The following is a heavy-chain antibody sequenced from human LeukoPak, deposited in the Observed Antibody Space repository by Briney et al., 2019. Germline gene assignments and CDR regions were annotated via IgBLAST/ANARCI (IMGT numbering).Heavy chain of an antibody. V-gene: IGHV3-9*01. CDR1: GSTFDDYA. CDR3: AKVHSSGYAFDI. J-gene: IGHJ3*02. Sequence: GRSLRLSCAASGSTFDDYAMHWVRQAPGKGLEWVSGISWNSGSIGYADSVKGRFTISRDNAKNSLYLQMNSLRAEDTALYYCAKVHSSGYAFDIWGQGTMVTVSS. D-gene: IGHD6-19*01. CDR2: ISWNSGSI.